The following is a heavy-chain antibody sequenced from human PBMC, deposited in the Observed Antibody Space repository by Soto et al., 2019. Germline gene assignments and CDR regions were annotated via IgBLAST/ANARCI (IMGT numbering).Heavy chain of an antibody. Sequence: ASVKVSCKTSGYIFTNYGISWVRQAPGQGLEWMGWISASNGNTNYAQKVHGRFTMTTDRSTSTAYMELRSLRSDDTAVYYCARSPPASAAAGTLGAEWFDPWGQGTQVTVAS. D-gene: IGHD6-13*01. J-gene: IGHJ5*02. V-gene: IGHV1-18*04. CDR2: ISASNGNT. CDR3: ARSPPASAAAGTLGAEWFDP. CDR1: GYIFTNYG.